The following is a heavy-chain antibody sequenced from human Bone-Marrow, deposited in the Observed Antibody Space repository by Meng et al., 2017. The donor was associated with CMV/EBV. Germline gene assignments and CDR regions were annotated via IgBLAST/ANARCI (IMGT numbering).Heavy chain of an antibody. CDR3: AKLIDSSSNDY. V-gene: IGHV3-23*01. D-gene: IGHD6-13*01. J-gene: IGHJ4*02. CDR2: ISGSGGST. CDR1: GFTFSSYA. Sequence: GESLKISCAASGFTFSSYAMSWVRQAPGKGLEWVSAISGSGGSTYYADSVKGRFTISRDNSKNTLYLQMNSLRAEDTAVYYCAKLIDSSSNDYWGQGNLVNVSS.